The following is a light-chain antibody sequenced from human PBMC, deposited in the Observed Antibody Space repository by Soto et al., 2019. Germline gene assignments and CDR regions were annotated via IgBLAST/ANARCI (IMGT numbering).Light chain of an antibody. Sequence: QYVLTQPPSGSGAPGQRVTISCTGSSSNIGAGYDVHWYQQLPGTAPKLLIYGNSNRPSGVPDRFSGSKSGTSASLAITGRQAEDEADYYCQSYDGSLSGYVFGTGTKVTV. V-gene: IGLV1-40*01. J-gene: IGLJ1*01. CDR3: QSYDGSLSGYV. CDR1: SSNIGAGYD. CDR2: GNS.